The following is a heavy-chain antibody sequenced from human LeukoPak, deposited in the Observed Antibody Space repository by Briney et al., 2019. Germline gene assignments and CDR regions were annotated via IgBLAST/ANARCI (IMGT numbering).Heavy chain of an antibody. V-gene: IGHV4-38-2*01. CDR1: GYSLSSGYY. J-gene: IGHJ4*02. D-gene: IGHD7-27*01. CDR2: IWHSGTT. CDR3: ARLWGSGYYFDS. Sequence: PSETLSLTCVVSGYSLSSGYYWGWIRQPPGKGLEWIGSIWHSGTTYYNPSLKSRVTIPVDTSNNQFTLKLSSVTAADTAVFYCARLWGSGYYFDSWGQGTLVTVSS.